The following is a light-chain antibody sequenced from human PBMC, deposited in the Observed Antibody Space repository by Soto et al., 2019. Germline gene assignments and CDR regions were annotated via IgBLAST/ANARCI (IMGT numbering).Light chain of an antibody. J-gene: IGLJ1*01. V-gene: IGLV2-14*01. Sequence: QSALTQPASVSGSPGQSIAISCTGTSSDVGSFNYVSWYQQHPGKVPKLMIYDVSNRPSGVSDRFSGSQSGNTASLTISGLQAEDEADYYCSSYTTSSTYVFGTGTKLTVL. CDR2: DVS. CDR1: SSDVGSFNY. CDR3: SSYTTSSTYV.